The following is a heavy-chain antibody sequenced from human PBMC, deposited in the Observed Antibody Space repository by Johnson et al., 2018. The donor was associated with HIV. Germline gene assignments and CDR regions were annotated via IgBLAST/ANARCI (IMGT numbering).Heavy chain of an antibody. J-gene: IGHJ3*02. D-gene: IGHD1-26*01. Sequence: QVQLVESGGGVVQPGGSLRLSYAASGFTFSSYGMHWVRQAPGKGLEWVAVISYDGSNKYYADSVKGRFTISRDNSKNTLYLQMNSLRAEDTAVYYGAKDRWELFWGGGEASHDAFDIWGQGTMVTVSS. V-gene: IGHV3-30*19. CDR1: GFTFSSYG. CDR3: AKDRWELFWGGGEASHDAFDI. CDR2: ISYDGSNK.